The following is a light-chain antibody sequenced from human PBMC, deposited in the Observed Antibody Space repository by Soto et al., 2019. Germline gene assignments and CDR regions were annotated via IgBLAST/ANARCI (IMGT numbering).Light chain of an antibody. CDR3: QSYDSSLSAYV. V-gene: IGLV2-11*01. Sequence: QSALTQPRSVSGSPGQSVTISCTGTISDVGDYDYVSWYQQHPGKAPKLIIYDVYKRSSGVPDRFSGSKSGNTASLTISGLQAEDEADYYCQSYDSSLSAYVFGTGTKVTVL. CDR2: DVY. J-gene: IGLJ1*01. CDR1: ISDVGDYDY.